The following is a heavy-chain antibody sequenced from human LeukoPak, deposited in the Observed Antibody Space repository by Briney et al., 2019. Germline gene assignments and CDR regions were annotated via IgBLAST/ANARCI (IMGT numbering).Heavy chain of an antibody. J-gene: IGHJ3*02. CDR3: AKKYCGGVCDVFDI. CDR2: TSHDGSST. CDR1: GFTFTNYG. D-gene: IGHD2-21*02. Sequence: GGSLRLSCAASGFTFTNYGMHWVRQAPGKGLEWVAGTSHDGSSTYYADSVKGRFTISRDNSKNTLYLQMNSLRAEDTAVYYCAKKYCGGVCDVFDIWGQGTMVTVSS. V-gene: IGHV3-30*18.